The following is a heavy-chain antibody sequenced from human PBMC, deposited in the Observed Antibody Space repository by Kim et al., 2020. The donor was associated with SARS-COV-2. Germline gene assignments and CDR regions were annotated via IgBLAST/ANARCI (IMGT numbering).Heavy chain of an antibody. CDR1: GFTFSSYE. Sequence: GGSLRLSCAASGFTFSSYEMNWVRQAPGKGLEWVSYISSSGSTIYYADSVKGRFTISRDNAKNSLYLQMNSLRAEDTAVYYCAREYYYDSSGYSGARVGYFDYWGQGTLVTVSS. CDR3: AREYYYDSSGYSGARVGYFDY. CDR2: ISSSGSTI. V-gene: IGHV3-48*03. J-gene: IGHJ4*02. D-gene: IGHD3-22*01.